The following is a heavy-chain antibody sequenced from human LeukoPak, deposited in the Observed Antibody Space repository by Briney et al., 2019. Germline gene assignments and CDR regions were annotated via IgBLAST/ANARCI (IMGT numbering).Heavy chain of an antibody. CDR3: ARHRYSGSPAWFDY. J-gene: IGHJ4*02. D-gene: IGHD1-26*01. V-gene: IGHV4-39*01. CDR2: IYYSGST. CDR1: GGSISSSSYY. Sequence: SETLSLTCTVSGGSISSSSYYWVWIRQPPGKGLEWIGSIYYSGSTYYNPSLKSRVTISVDTSKNQFSLKLSSVTAADTAVYYCARHRYSGSPAWFDYWGQGTLVTVSS.